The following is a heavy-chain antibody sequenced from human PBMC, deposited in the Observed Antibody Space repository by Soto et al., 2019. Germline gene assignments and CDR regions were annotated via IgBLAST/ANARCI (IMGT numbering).Heavy chain of an antibody. J-gene: IGHJ5*02. CDR2: IYYSGST. D-gene: IGHD4-17*01. CDR1: GGSISSYY. V-gene: IGHV4-59*01. CDR3: AREMAHGDPTYNWFAP. Sequence: LSLTCTVSGGSISSYYWSWIRQPPGKGLEWIGYIYYSGSTNYNPSLKSRVTISVDTSKNQFSLKLSSVTAADTAVYYCAREMAHGDPTYNWFAPWGQGTLVTVAS.